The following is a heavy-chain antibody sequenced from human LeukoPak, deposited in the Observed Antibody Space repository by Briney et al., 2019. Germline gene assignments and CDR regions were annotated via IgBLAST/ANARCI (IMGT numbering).Heavy chain of an antibody. CDR2: IVVGSGNT. J-gene: IGHJ4*02. Sequence: ASVKVSCKASGFTFTSSAMQWVRQARGQRLEWIGWIVVGSGNTNYAQKFQERVTITRDISTSTAYMELSSLRSEDTAVYYCAAVGRDGYNLDYWGQGTLVTVSS. V-gene: IGHV1-58*02. CDR3: AAVGRDGYNLDY. D-gene: IGHD5-24*01. CDR1: GFTFTSSA.